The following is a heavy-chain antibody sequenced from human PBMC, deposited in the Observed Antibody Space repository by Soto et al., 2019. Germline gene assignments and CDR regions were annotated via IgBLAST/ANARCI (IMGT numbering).Heavy chain of an antibody. D-gene: IGHD3-22*01. CDR1: GYTFTTYY. CDR3: ARGGLYYDSRGYFDY. Sequence: ASVKVSCKASGYTFTTYYMHWVRQAPGQGLGWMGVINPSGGSTSYAQNFQGRVTMTRDTSASTVYMELSSLRSEDTAVYYCARGGLYYDSRGYFDYWGQGTLVTVSS. J-gene: IGHJ4*02. V-gene: IGHV1-46*01. CDR2: INPSGGST.